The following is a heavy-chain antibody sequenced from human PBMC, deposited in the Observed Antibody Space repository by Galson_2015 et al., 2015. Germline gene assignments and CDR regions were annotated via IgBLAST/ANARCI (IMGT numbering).Heavy chain of an antibody. J-gene: IGHJ4*02. Sequence: SLRLSCAASGFTFSSSDIHWVRQAPGKGLEWVAVISQDGSTRYYADSVKGRFTISRDNSENTLYLQMNSLRAEDAAVYYCARQNYYGSGSYGPVEYWGQGALVTVSS. CDR2: ISQDGSTR. CDR3: ARQNYYGSGSYGPVEY. D-gene: IGHD3-10*01. CDR1: GFTFSSSD. V-gene: IGHV3-30*01.